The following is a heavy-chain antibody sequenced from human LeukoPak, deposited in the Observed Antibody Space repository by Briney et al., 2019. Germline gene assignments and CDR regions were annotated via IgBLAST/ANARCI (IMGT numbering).Heavy chain of an antibody. CDR2: ISSSGSTI. V-gene: IGHV3-48*03. D-gene: IGHD6-19*01. Sequence: GGSLRLSCAASGFTFSSYEMNWVRQAPGKGLEWVSYISSSGSTIYYADSVKGRFTISRDNAKNSLYLQMNSVRAEDTAVYYCARGTRMDSSGSWFDPWGQGTLVTVSS. J-gene: IGHJ5*02. CDR3: ARGTRMDSSGSWFDP. CDR1: GFTFSSYE.